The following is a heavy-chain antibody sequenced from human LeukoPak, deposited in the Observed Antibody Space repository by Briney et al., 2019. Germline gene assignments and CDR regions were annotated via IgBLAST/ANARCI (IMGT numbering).Heavy chain of an antibody. V-gene: IGHV1-69*04. CDR2: IIPILGIA. Sequence: ASVKASCKASGGTFSSYAISWVRQAPGQGLEWMGRIIPILGIANYAQKFQGRVTITADKSTSTAYMELSSLRSEDTAVYYCARSGPSRTVVVITKFDAFDIWGQGTMVTVSS. CDR3: ARSGPSRTVVVITKFDAFDI. CDR1: GGTFSSYA. D-gene: IGHD3-22*01. J-gene: IGHJ3*02.